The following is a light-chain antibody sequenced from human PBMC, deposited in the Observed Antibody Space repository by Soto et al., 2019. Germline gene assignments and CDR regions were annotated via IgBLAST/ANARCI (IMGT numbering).Light chain of an antibody. V-gene: IGKV3-11*01. J-gene: IGKJ4*01. Sequence: EIVLTQSTATLSLSPGERATLSCRASRSVGNNLAWYQKKPGQAPGLLIYAASTRATGIPARFSGSGSGTDFTLTISSLEPEDFAVYYCQQHADWPLTFGGGTKVDIK. CDR3: QQHADWPLT. CDR1: RSVGNN. CDR2: AAS.